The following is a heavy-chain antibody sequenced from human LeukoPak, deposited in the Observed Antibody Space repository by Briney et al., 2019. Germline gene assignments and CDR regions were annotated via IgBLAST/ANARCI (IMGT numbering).Heavy chain of an antibody. Sequence: GGSLRLSCAASGFTFTDYYMSWVRQAPGKGLEWVSYISSSSIYTNYADSVKGRITISRDNAKNSLYLQMNSMRVEDTAVYYCARVNNRGYYFDYWGQGTLVTVSS. CDR3: ARVNNRGYYFDY. J-gene: IGHJ4*02. V-gene: IGHV3-11*06. CDR2: ISSSSIYT. D-gene: IGHD1-14*01. CDR1: GFTFTDYY.